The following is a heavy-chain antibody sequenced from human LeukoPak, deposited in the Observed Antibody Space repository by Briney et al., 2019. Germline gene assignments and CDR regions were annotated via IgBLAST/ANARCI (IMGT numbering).Heavy chain of an antibody. CDR2: IRSKAYGGTT. V-gene: IGHV3-49*04. CDR1: GFTFGDYA. D-gene: IGHD2-8*01. J-gene: IGHJ4*02. CDR3: TRDPYCTNGVCYEDY. Sequence: GGSLRLSCTASGFTFGDYAMSWVRQAPGKGLEWVSFIRSKAYGGTTEYAASVKGRFTISRDDSKSIAYLQMNSLKTEDTAVYYCTRDPYCTNGVCYEDYWGQGTLVTVSS.